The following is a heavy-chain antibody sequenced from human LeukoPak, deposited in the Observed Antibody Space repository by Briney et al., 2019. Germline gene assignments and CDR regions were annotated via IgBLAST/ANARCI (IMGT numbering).Heavy chain of an antibody. CDR3: ARRYFDWPPNYYYYMDV. J-gene: IGHJ6*03. V-gene: IGHV3-30*02. CDR1: GFTFSSYG. CDR2: IRYDGRNK. Sequence: GGSLRLSCAASGFTFSSYGMHWVRQAPGKGLEWVAFIRYDGRNKYYADSVKGRFTISRDNSKNTLYLQMNSLRAEDTAVYYCARRYFDWPPNYYYYMDVWGKGTTVTVSS. D-gene: IGHD3-9*01.